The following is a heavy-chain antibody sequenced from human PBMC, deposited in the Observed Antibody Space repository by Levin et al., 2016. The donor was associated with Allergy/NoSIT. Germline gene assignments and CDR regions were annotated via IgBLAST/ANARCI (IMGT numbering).Heavy chain of an antibody. J-gene: IGHJ5*02. CDR2: IYYSGST. D-gene: IGHD2-2*01. CDR3: ARALPRYCSSTSCYGVGWFDP. Sequence: WIRQPPGKGLEWIGYIYYSGSTYYNPSLKSRVTISVDTSKNQFSLKLSSVTAADTAVYYCARALPRYCSSTSCYGVGWFDPWGQGTLVTVSS. V-gene: IGHV4-31*02.